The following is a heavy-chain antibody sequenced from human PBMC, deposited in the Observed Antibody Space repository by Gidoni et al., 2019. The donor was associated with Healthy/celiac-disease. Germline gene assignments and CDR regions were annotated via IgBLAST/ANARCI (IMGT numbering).Heavy chain of an antibody. Sequence: QVQLVASGGGVVQPGRHRRRSCAAHGVPFRSYGMHWVRQAPGKGLEWVAVISYDGSNKYYADSVKGRFTISRDNSKNTLYLQMNSLRAEDTAVYYCAKDLYYDSSGYSESAFDIWGQGTMVTVSS. D-gene: IGHD3-22*01. J-gene: IGHJ3*02. CDR3: AKDLYYDSSGYSESAFDI. CDR2: ISYDGSNK. V-gene: IGHV3-30*18. CDR1: GVPFRSYG.